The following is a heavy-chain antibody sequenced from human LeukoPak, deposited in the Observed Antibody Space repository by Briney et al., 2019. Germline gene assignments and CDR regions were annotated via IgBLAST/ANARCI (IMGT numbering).Heavy chain of an antibody. CDR1: GGTFSSYA. D-gene: IGHD3-10*01. Sequence: SVKVSCKASGGTFSSYAISWVRQAPGQGLEWMGGIIPIFGTANNAQKFQGRVTITADESTSTAYMELSSLRSEDTAVYYCARDLDAGPSGSGNWFDPWGQGTLVTVSS. V-gene: IGHV1-69*01. J-gene: IGHJ5*02. CDR2: IIPIFGTA. CDR3: ARDLDAGPSGSGNWFDP.